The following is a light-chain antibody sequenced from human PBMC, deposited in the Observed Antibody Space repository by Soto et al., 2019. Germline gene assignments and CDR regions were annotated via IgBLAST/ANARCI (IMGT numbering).Light chain of an antibody. CDR2: AAS. V-gene: IGKV1-39*01. CDR3: LQTDSSPST. CDR1: QSITVY. Sequence: DIPLTQSPSSLSASVGDRVIIACRASQSITVYLNWYQQKPGKAPKLLIYAASSLQKGVPSRFSGSGSGTDFTLTIRSLQPEDFATYYCLQTDSSPSTFGQGTRLEIK. J-gene: IGKJ2*01.